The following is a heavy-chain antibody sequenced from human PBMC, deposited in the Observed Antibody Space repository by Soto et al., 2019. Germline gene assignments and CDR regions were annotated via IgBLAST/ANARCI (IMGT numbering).Heavy chain of an antibody. V-gene: IGHV1-3*01. CDR3: ARSSGWWYFDY. J-gene: IGHJ4*02. CDR1: GYTFTSYA. Sequence: QVQLVQSGAEVKKPGASVKVSCKASGYTFTSYAMHWVRQAPGQRLEWMGWINAGNGNTKYSQKFQGRVTITSDTSASTAYMELSSLRSEDTAVYYCARSSGWWYFDYWGQGTLVTVSS. D-gene: IGHD6-19*01. CDR2: INAGNGNT.